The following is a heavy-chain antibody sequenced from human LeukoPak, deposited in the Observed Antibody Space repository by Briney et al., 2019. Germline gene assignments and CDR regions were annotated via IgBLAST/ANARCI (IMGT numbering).Heavy chain of an antibody. V-gene: IGHV3-74*03. J-gene: IGHJ4*02. CDR1: GFPFRVRW. CDR3: ADLAVVTLFDY. D-gene: IGHD4-23*01. Sequence: GGSLRLSCTASGFPFRVRWMHWVRQAPGKGLVWISLIKKDGFFSTYADSVKGRFTISRDDAKNTLYLQMDSLRADDTAVYYCADLAVVTLFDYWGQGTLVTVSS. CDR2: IKKDGFFS.